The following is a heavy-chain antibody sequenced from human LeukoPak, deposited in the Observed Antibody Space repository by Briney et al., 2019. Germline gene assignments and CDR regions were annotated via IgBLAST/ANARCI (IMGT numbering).Heavy chain of an antibody. CDR2: TYHSEDT. J-gene: IGHJ4*02. Sequence: SETLSLTCSVSGGSITSRNYYWAWLRQPPGRGREWIGSTYHSEDTYYNPSLKSRVTISVDTSKKHFSLKVNSVPAADPAVYYCAPPSKWDRSDLDFWGQGTLVTVSS. V-gene: IGHV4-39*02. CDR3: APPSKWDRSDLDF. D-gene: IGHD1-26*01. CDR1: GGSITSRNYY.